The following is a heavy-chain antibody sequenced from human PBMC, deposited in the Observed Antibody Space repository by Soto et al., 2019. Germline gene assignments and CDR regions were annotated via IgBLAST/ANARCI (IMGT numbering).Heavy chain of an antibody. CDR2: INAGNGNT. Sequence: GASVKVSCKASGYTFTSYAMHWVRQAPGQRLEWMGWINAGNGNTKYSQKFQGRVTITRDTSASTAYMELSSLRSEDPALDSCARMYKQLGTDAFDIWGQGTMVTVSS. D-gene: IGHD6-13*01. J-gene: IGHJ3*02. CDR1: GYTFTSYA. CDR3: ARMYKQLGTDAFDI. V-gene: IGHV1-3*01.